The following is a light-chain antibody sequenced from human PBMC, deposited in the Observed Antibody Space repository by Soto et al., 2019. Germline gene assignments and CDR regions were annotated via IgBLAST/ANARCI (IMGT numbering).Light chain of an antibody. Sequence: SYVLTQPPSVSVAPGQTARITCGGNNIGSKSVHWYQQKPGQAPVLVVFDDRDRPSGIPERFSGSNSWNTATLTISRVEAGDEADYYCQVWDSSSDHLYVFGTGTKLTVL. CDR2: DDR. CDR1: NIGSKS. V-gene: IGLV3-21*02. J-gene: IGLJ1*01. CDR3: QVWDSSSDHLYV.